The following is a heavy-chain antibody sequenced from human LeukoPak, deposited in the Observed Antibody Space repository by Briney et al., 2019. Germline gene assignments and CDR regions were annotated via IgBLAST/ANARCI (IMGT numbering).Heavy chain of an antibody. Sequence: GGSLRLSCAASGFTFSSYAMSWVRQAPGKGLEWVSAISGSGGSTYYADSVKGRFTISRDNSKNTLYLQMNSLRAEDAAVYYCAKDGMEENWKRVEDFDYWGQGTLVTVSS. CDR1: GFTFSSYA. J-gene: IGHJ4*02. CDR3: AKDGMEENWKRVEDFDY. CDR2: ISGSGGST. V-gene: IGHV3-23*01. D-gene: IGHD1-1*01.